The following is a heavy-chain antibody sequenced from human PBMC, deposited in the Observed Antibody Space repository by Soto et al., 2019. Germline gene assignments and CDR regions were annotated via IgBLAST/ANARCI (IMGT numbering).Heavy chain of an antibody. CDR2: ISAYNGNT. J-gene: IGHJ5*02. D-gene: IGHD1-26*01. CDR3: ARVLHFGGATNRWFDP. Sequence: ASVKVSCKASGYTFTSYGISWVRQAPGQGLEWMGWISAYNGNTNYAQKLQGRVTVTTDTSTSTAYMELRSLRSDDTAVYYCARVLHFGGATNRWFDPWGQGTLVTVSS. V-gene: IGHV1-18*04. CDR1: GYTFTSYG.